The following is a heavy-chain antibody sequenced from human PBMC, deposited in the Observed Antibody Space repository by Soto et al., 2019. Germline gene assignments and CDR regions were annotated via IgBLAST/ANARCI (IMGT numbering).Heavy chain of an antibody. Sequence: GGSLRLSCAASGFTFSSYWMSWVRQAPGKGLEWVANIKHNGSEKYYVDSVKGRFTISRDNAKNSLYLQMNSLRAEDTAVYYVASAAGYCSGGSCYDYWGQGTMVTVSS. CDR1: GFTFSSYW. CDR2: IKHNGSEK. V-gene: IGHV3-7*01. CDR3: ASAAGYCSGGSCYDY. D-gene: IGHD2-15*01. J-gene: IGHJ4*02.